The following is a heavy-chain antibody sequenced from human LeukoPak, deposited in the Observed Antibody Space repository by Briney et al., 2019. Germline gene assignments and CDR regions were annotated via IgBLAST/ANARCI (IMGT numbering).Heavy chain of an antibody. CDR2: INHSGST. J-gene: IGHJ4*02. CDR3: ATQNYYGSGSSVDY. CDR1: GGSFSGYY. Sequence: SETLSPTSAVHGGSFSGYYWCWIRQPPGKRPECIGEINHSGSTNYNPSLKSRVTISVDTSKNQFSLKLSSVTAADTAVYYCATQNYYGSGSSVDYWGQGTLVIVSS. D-gene: IGHD3-10*01. V-gene: IGHV4-34*01.